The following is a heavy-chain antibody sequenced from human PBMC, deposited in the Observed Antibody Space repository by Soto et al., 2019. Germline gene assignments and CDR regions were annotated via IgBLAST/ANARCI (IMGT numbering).Heavy chain of an antibody. CDR3: AKDWVSGSSPY. V-gene: IGHV3-23*01. CDR1: GFTFSSNS. D-gene: IGHD2-15*01. Sequence: GSLRLSCTASGFTFSSNSMSWVRPAPGKGLEWVSSISGSAGVTYYADSVKGRFTISRDNSKNALYLQMNSLRAEDTAVYYCAKDWVSGSSPYWGQGTLVTVSS. CDR2: ISGSAGVT. J-gene: IGHJ4*02.